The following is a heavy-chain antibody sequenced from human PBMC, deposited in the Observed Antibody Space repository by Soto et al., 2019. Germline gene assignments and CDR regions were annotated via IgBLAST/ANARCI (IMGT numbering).Heavy chain of an antibody. Sequence: GGSLRLSCAASGFTFSNYAMSWVRQAPGEGLEWVAGITANGGSKYYADSVKDRFTISRDNSKNTLYLQMNSLRAEDTAVYYCARLLGYCISTSCREFDYWGQGTLVTVSS. V-gene: IGHV3-23*01. CDR2: ITANGGSK. J-gene: IGHJ4*02. CDR3: ARLLGYCISTSCREFDY. D-gene: IGHD2-2*01. CDR1: GFTFSNYA.